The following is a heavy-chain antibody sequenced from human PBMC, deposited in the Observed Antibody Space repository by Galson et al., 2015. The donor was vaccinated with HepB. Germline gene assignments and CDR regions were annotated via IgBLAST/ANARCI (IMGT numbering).Heavy chain of an antibody. V-gene: IGHV3-33*08. CDR3: AREGNTMVRGVPHRWYFDL. Sequence: SLRVSCAASGFTFSSYGMHWVRQAPGKGLEWVAVIWYDGSNKYYADSVKGRFTISRDNSKNTLYLQMNSLRAEDTAVYYCAREGNTMVRGVPHRWYFDLWGRGTLVTVSS. J-gene: IGHJ2*01. CDR2: IWYDGSNK. CDR1: GFTFSSYG. D-gene: IGHD3-10*01.